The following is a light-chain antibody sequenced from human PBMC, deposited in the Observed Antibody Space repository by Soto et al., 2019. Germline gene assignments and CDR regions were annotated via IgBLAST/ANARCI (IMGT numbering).Light chain of an antibody. CDR1: RSDIGAYNY. CDR2: DVS. J-gene: IGLJ3*02. V-gene: IGLV2-14*01. CDR3: SSYTGSTTGV. Sequence: QSALTQPASVSGSPGQSITISCTGTRSDIGAYNYVSWYQQHSGKAPKLMIYDVSNRPSGVSNRFSGSKSGNTASLTISGLQLEDEADYYCSSYTGSTTGVFGGGTKVTVL.